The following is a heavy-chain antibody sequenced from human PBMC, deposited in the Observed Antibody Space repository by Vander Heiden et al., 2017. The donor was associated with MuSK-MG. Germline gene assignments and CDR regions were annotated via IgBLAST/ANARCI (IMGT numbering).Heavy chain of an antibody. J-gene: IGHJ3*02. Sequence: EVQLVESGGGLVQPGGSLRLSCAAAGFTFSRYWMSWVRQAPGKGLEWVANIKQDGSEKYYVDSVKGRFTISRDNAKNSLYLQMNSLRAEDTAVYYCAREINGAVADAFDIWGQGTMVTVSS. CDR3: AREINGAVADAFDI. CDR1: GFTFSRYW. CDR2: IKQDGSEK. V-gene: IGHV3-7*01. D-gene: IGHD6-19*01.